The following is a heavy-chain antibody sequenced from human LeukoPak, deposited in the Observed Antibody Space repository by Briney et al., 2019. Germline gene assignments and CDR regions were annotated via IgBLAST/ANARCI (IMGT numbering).Heavy chain of an antibody. Sequence: GGSLRLSCAASGFTVSSNYMSWVRQAPGKGLEWVSVIYSGGSTYYADSVKGRFTISRDNSKNTLYLQMNSLRAEDTAVYYCAREAPSGYDYLGYWGQGTLVTVSS. CDR1: GFTVSSNY. V-gene: IGHV3-53*01. CDR2: IYSGGST. CDR3: AREAPSGYDYLGY. D-gene: IGHD5-12*01. J-gene: IGHJ4*02.